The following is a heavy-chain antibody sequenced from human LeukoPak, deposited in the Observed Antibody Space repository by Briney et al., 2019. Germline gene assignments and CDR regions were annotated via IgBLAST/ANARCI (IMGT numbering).Heavy chain of an antibody. CDR2: ISGSGGST. CDR3: AKHISGIWYGLNS. Sequence: GGSLRLSCAASGFTFSSYAMSWVRQAPGKGLEWVSAISGSGGSTYYADSVKGRFTISRDNSKNTVSLQMNSLRAEDTAIYYCAKHISGIWYGLNSWGQGTLVTVSS. J-gene: IGHJ4*02. D-gene: IGHD6-13*01. V-gene: IGHV3-23*01. CDR1: GFTFSSYA.